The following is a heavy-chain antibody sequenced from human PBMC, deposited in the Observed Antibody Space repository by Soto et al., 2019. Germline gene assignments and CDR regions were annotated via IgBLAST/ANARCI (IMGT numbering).Heavy chain of an antibody. D-gene: IGHD2-2*01. CDR2: IRSKAYGGTT. CDR1: GFTFGDYA. CDR3: SRCTSTSCYSRAGDAFDI. V-gene: IGHV3-49*03. J-gene: IGHJ3*02. Sequence: GGSLRLSCTVSGFTFGDYALSWFRRAPGKGLEWVGFIRSKAYGGTTEYAASVKGRFTISRDDSKSIAYLQMNSLKTEDTAVYYCSRCTSTSCYSRAGDAFDIWGQGTMVTVSS.